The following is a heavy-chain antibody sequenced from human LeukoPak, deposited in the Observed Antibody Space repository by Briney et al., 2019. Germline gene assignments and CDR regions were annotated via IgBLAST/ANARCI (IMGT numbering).Heavy chain of an antibody. Sequence: GGALRLSCAASGFTFSSYEMNWVRQAPGKGLEWVSFISSRGSTIYFVDTVKGRFTISRDNSKKTLYLQMNSLRSKDTSVYYCARVVGLTAYSSSGYSGFYYHMDFWGEGTTFTASS. J-gene: IGHJ6*03. D-gene: IGHD6-13*01. CDR3: ARVVGLTAYSSSGYSGFYYHMDF. V-gene: IGHV3-48*03. CDR2: ISSRGSTI. CDR1: GFTFSSYE.